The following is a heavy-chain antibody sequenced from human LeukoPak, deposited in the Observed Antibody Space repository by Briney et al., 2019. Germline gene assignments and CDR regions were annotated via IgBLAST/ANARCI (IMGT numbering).Heavy chain of an antibody. CDR2: ISAYNGNT. D-gene: IGHD6-19*01. CDR3: ARDRVAVAGQFDY. J-gene: IGHJ4*02. V-gene: IGHV1-18*01. Sequence: ASVHVSCKASGYTFTRYGISWVRQAAGQGIEWMGWISAYNGNTNYAQKLKGRVTMTTDTSTSTAYMELRSLRSDDTAVYYCARDRVAVAGQFDYWGQGTLVTVSS. CDR1: GYTFTRYG.